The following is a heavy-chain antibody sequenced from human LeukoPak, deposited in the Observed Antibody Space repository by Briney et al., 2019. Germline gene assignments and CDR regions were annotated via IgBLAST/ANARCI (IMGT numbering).Heavy chain of an antibody. Sequence: SETLSLTCTVSGGSISSSSYYWGWIRQPPGKGLEWIGSIYYSGSTNYNPSLKSRVTISVDTSKNQFSLKLSSVTAADTAVYYCARRGYSGLAMDVWGQGTTVTVSS. D-gene: IGHD5-12*01. V-gene: IGHV4-39*07. CDR3: ARRGYSGLAMDV. J-gene: IGHJ6*02. CDR1: GGSISSSSYY. CDR2: IYYSGST.